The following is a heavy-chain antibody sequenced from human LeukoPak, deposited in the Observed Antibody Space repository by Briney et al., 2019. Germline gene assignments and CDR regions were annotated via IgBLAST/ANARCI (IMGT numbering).Heavy chain of an antibody. CDR1: GYTVSSYW. D-gene: IGHD3-3*01. Sequence: GESLKISCKGSGYTVSSYWIGWVRQMPGKGLEWMGIIYPGESDTRYSPSLPGQVTISVDTSIGTAYLQWSSLKASDTAIYYCARQNDFRLDYWGQGTLVTVSS. J-gene: IGHJ4*02. CDR3: ARQNDFRLDY. V-gene: IGHV5-51*01. CDR2: IYPGESDT.